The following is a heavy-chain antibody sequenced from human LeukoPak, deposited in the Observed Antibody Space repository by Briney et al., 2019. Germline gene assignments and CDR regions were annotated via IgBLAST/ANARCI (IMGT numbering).Heavy chain of an antibody. J-gene: IGHJ6*02. CDR2: IIPILGIA. Sequence: SVKVSCKASGGTFSSYAISWVRQAPGQGLEWMGRIIPILGIASYAQKFQGRVTITADKSTSTAYMELSSLRSEDTAVYYCARTDIVVVPAAMGIHYYYYYGMDVWGQGTTVTVSS. CDR1: GGTFSSYA. D-gene: IGHD2-2*01. CDR3: ARTDIVVVPAAMGIHYYYYYGMDV. V-gene: IGHV1-69*04.